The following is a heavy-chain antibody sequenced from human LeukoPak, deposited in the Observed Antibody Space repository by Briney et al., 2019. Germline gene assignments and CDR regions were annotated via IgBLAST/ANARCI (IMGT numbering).Heavy chain of an antibody. CDR3: VRHRQWLLFPDY. J-gene: IGHJ4*02. Sequence: SETLAPPFPVSGGSIKCIYIWGWLRPPPGKGLEWIGSIFYSRATYYSASLKSRVTISVDASKNRFSLKLSSMTAADTAVYYCVRHRQWLLFPDYWGQGTLVTVSS. CDR2: IFYSRAT. D-gene: IGHD6-19*01. V-gene: IGHV4-39*01. CDR1: GGSIKCIYI.